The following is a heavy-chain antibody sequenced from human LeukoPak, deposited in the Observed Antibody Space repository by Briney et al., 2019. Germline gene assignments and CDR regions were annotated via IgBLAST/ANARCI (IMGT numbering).Heavy chain of an antibody. Sequence: PGGSLRLSCAASGFTFSSYSMNWVRQAPGKGLEWVSSISSSSSYIYYADSVKGRFTISRDNSKNTLYLQMNSLRAEDTAVYYCAKEGYTDSGSYYFEYWGQGTLVTVSS. CDR1: GFTFSSYS. J-gene: IGHJ4*02. CDR2: ISSSSSYI. CDR3: AKEGYTDSGSYYFEY. D-gene: IGHD1-26*01. V-gene: IGHV3-21*01.